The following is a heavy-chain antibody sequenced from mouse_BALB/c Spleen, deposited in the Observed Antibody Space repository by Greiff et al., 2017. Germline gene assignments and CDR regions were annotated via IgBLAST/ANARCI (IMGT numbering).Heavy chain of an antibody. D-gene: IGHD1-1*01. CDR3: ARDEYYGSKGAWFAY. J-gene: IGHJ3*01. Sequence: VKLMESGPGLVAPSQSLSITCTVSGFSLTGYGVNWVRQPPGKGLEWLGMIWGDGSTDYNSALKSRLSISKDNSKSQVFLKMNSLQTDDTARYYCARDEYYGSKGAWFAYWGQGTLVTVSA. CDR1: GFSLTGYG. V-gene: IGHV2-6-7*01. CDR2: IWGDGST.